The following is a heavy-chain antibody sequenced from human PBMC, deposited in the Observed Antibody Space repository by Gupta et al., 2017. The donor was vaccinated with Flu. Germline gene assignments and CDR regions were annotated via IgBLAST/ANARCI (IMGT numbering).Heavy chain of an antibody. CDR1: GFTFSSYA. J-gene: IGHJ6*02. D-gene: IGHD6-13*01. V-gene: IGHV3-23*01. CDR3: AKDSGVVQLPYYYYYGMDV. Sequence: EVQLLESGGGLVQPGGSLRLSCAASGFTFSSYAMSWVRQAPGKGLEWVSAISGSGGSTYYADSVKGRFTISRDNSKNTLYLQMNSLRAEDTAVYYCAKDSGVVQLPYYYYYGMDVWGQGTTVTVSS. CDR2: ISGSGGST.